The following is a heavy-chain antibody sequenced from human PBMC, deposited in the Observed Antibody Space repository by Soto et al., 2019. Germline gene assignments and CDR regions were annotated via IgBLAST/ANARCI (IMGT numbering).Heavy chain of an antibody. CDR1: GASISNYY. J-gene: IGHJ6*02. CDR3: VRKGFGALHGLFDV. V-gene: IGHV4-59*08. Sequence: QVHLQQSGPGLVKPSETLSLSCTISGASISNYYWSWIRQVPGKGMEWIGYVNDGWGAAYNPSLQSRVAVSLDTSKSLLSLKLTSVTATDTAVYYCVRKGFGALHGLFDVWGQGTTVTVSS. CDR2: VNDGWGA. D-gene: IGHD3-10*01.